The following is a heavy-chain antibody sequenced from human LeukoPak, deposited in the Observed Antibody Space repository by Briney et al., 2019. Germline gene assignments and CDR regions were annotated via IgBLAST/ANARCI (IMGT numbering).Heavy chain of an antibody. V-gene: IGHV1-2*02. CDR3: ARASFWESPINWFAP. CDR2: INPNSGGT. J-gene: IGHJ5*02. Sequence: ASVKVSCTASGYTFTDYYMHWVRQAPGQGLEWMGWINPNSGGTNYAQKFQGRVTMTTDTSISTAYMELSRLTSDDTAVYYCARASFWESPINWFAPWGQGALVTVSS. D-gene: IGHD3-16*01. CDR1: GYTFTDYY.